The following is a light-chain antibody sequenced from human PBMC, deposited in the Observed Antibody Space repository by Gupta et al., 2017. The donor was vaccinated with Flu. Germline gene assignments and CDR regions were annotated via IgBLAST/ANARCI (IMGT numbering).Light chain of an antibody. CDR3: QQYYSPPLT. CDR2: WAS. V-gene: IGKV4-1*01. J-gene: IGKJ4*01. CDR1: QSVLHSSNDKNY. Sequence: IVLTQSPDSLAVSLCERATINCKSSQSVLHSSNDKNYLAWYQQKPGQPPKLLIYWASTRESGVPDRFSCSGSGTDFTLTIDSLQAEDVAVYYCQQYYSPPLTFGGGTKVEIK.